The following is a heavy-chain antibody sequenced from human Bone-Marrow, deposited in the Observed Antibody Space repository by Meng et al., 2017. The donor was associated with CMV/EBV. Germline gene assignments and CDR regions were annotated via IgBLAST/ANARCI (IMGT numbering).Heavy chain of an antibody. Sequence: GESLKISCAASGFTFSSYSMNWVRQAPGKGLEWVSFISRSSSYIYNADSVKGRFTISRDNAKNSLYLQMNSLRAEDTAVYYCARDLAYYYDSGGYYGMDVWGQATTVTVSS. V-gene: IGHV3-21*01. CDR3: ARDLAYYYDSGGYYGMDV. J-gene: IGHJ6*02. CDR2: ISRSSSYI. CDR1: GFTFSSYS. D-gene: IGHD3-22*01.